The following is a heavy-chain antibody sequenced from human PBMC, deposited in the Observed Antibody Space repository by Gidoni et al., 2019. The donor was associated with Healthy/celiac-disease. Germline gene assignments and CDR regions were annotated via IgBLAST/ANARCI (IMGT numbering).Heavy chain of an antibody. V-gene: IGHV3-21*01. CDR1: GFPFRRHS. Sequence: EVRLVESGGGLVQPGGSLRLPCAPPGFPFRRHSMHWVRQAPGKGLEWVSSISSSSRYIYYADSVKGRFTISRDNAKNSLYLQMNSLSAEDTAVYYCARVLYCGGDCYLPPGAFYICGQGTMVTVSS. J-gene: IGHJ3*02. CDR2: ISSSSRYI. CDR3: ARVLYCGGDCYLPPGAFYI. D-gene: IGHD2-21*02.